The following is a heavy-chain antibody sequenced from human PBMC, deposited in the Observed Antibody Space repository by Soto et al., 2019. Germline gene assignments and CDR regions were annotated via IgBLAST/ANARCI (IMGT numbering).Heavy chain of an antibody. CDR3: ARWAPDAFHV. Sequence: GASVKVSCKASGYSFTTYNIHWVRQAPGPGLEWMGVVNPSSGSTSYAQKFQGRVTLTRDTSTSTVYMELSSLRSEDAAVYYCARWAPDAFHVWGQGTLVTVS. CDR2: VNPSSGST. CDR1: GYSFTTYN. V-gene: IGHV1-46*01. J-gene: IGHJ3*01.